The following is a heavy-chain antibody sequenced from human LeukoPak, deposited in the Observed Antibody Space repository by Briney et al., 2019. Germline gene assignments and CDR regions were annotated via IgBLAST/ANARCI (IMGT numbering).Heavy chain of an antibody. J-gene: IGHJ4*02. Sequence: GGSLRLSCAASGFTFSSYGMSWVRQAPGKGLEWVSAISGSGGSTYYADSVKGRFTISRDNSKNTLYLQMNSLRAEDTAVYYCAKSLAGATLLTVFDYWGQGTLVTVSS. D-gene: IGHD1-26*01. CDR1: GFTFSSYG. CDR2: ISGSGGST. V-gene: IGHV3-23*01. CDR3: AKSLAGATLLTVFDY.